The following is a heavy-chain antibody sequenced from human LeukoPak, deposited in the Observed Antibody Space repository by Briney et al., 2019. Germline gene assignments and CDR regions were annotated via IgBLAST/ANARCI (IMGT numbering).Heavy chain of an antibody. D-gene: IGHD3-22*01. J-gene: IGHJ4*02. V-gene: IGHV3-74*01. Sequence: PGGSLRLSCAASGFTFSTSWRHWVRHAPGKGLVWVSRINHDGSSTDYAVSVKGRFTISRDNAKNTLYLQMNRLRAEDAAVYYCVRDMGYYDKVWGQGTLVTVSS. CDR1: GFTFSTSW. CDR3: VRDMGYYDKV. CDR2: INHDGSST.